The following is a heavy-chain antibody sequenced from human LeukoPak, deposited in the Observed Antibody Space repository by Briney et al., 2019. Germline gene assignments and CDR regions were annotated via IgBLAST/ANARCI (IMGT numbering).Heavy chain of an antibody. CDR1: GYTFTGYY. V-gene: IGHV1-2*02. D-gene: IGHD2-15*01. J-gene: IGHJ5*02. CDR2: INPNSGGT. CDR3: ARAVGCSGGSCHNMFDP. Sequence: ASVKVSCKASGYTFTGYYMHWVRQAPGQGIEWMGWINPNSGGTNYAQKFQGRVTMTRDTSISTAYMELSRLRSDDTAVYYCARAVGCSGGSCHNMFDPWGQGTLVTVSP.